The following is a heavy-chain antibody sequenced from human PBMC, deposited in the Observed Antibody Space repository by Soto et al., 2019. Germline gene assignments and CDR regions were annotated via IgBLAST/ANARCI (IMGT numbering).Heavy chain of an antibody. CDR2: LYWEETR. Sequence: QITLKESSPKLVKPTQTLTLTCSFSGFSLYSGGVGVGWIRQPPGKALEWLALLYWEETRRYNPSLRNTLTIAKDTSENLVVLTMTDMGPVDTGTYFCAHYTTNTYFDVWGKGTTVTVSS. CDR3: AHYTTNTYFDV. CDR1: GFSLYSGGVG. J-gene: IGHJ6*04. D-gene: IGHD1-1*01. V-gene: IGHV2-5*02.